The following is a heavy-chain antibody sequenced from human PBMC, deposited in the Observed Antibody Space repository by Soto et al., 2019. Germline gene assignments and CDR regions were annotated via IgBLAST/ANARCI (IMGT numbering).Heavy chain of an antibody. CDR1: GGPIISGGYY. V-gene: IGHV4-31*03. Sequence: PSETLSLTFNVAGGPIISGGYYWHWIRQFPVRRLEWIVYISYSASSFYNPSLEIRFIVSIDTSGNPFSLKLSSMTAEDTAVYFCARAPTYYYDLSGSSKQSFHFDSWGQGHLVTVSS. CDR2: ISYSASS. J-gene: IGHJ4*02. CDR3: ARAPTYYYDLSGSSKQSFHFDS. D-gene: IGHD3-22*01.